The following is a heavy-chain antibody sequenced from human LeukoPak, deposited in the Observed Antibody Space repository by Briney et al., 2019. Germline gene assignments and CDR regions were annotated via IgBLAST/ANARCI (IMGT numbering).Heavy chain of an antibody. V-gene: IGHV3-23*01. J-gene: IGHJ4*02. CDR3: ASGMGVVVVPAAFGY. D-gene: IGHD2-2*01. Sequence: PGGSLRLSCAASGFTFSSYAMSWVRQAPGKGLEWVSAISGSGGSTYYADSVKGRFTISRDNSKNTLYLQMNSLRAEDTAVYYCASGMGVVVVPAAFGYWGQGTLVTVSS. CDR1: GFTFSSYA. CDR2: ISGSGGST.